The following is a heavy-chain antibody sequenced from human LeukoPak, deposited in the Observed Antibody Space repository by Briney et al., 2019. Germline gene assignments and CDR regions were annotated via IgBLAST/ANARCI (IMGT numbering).Heavy chain of an antibody. Sequence: ASVKVSCKASGYTFTAYSIHWLRQTPGQGLEWMGWINSNFGGTHYAQKFQGRVTMTRDTSISTAYMELSRLRSDDTAVYYCARVLNWNYDGELDYWGQGTLVTVSS. CDR3: ARVLNWNYDGELDY. CDR1: GYTFTAYS. J-gene: IGHJ4*02. D-gene: IGHD1-7*01. CDR2: INSNFGGT. V-gene: IGHV1-2*02.